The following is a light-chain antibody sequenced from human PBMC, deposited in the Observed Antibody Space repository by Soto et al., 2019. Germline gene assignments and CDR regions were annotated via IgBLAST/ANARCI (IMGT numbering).Light chain of an antibody. CDR3: SSYTTSNTRQIV. V-gene: IGLV2-14*03. J-gene: IGLJ1*01. CDR2: DVS. CDR1: SSDVGGYNY. Sequence: QSVLTQPASVSGSPGQSITISCTGTSSDVGGYNYVSWYQHHPGKAPKLMIFDVSNRPSGVSNRFSGSKSGNTASLTISGRQPEDEDDYYCSSYTTSNTRQIVFGTGTKVTVL.